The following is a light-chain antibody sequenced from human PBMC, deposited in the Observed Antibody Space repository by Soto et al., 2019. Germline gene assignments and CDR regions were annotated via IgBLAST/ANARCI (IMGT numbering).Light chain of an antibody. J-gene: IGKJ5*01. Sequence: DVVMTQSPLSLPVTLGQPASISCRSNQSLVHSDGIAYFSWFQQRPGRSPRRLIYKVSNRDSGVPDRFSGSGSGTDFELKISRVEAEDVGVYYCMQGTHWPITFGQGTRLEIK. CDR3: MQGTHWPIT. V-gene: IGKV2-30*02. CDR1: QSLVHSDGIAY. CDR2: KVS.